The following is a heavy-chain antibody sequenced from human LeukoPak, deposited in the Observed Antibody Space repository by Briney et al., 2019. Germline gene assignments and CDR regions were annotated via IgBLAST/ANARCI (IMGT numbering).Heavy chain of an antibody. CDR3: ARAQYYYDSSGLAH. CDR2: ISSSSSYI. Sequence: GGSLRLFCAASGFTFSSYSMNWVRQAPGKGLEWVSSISSSSSYIYYADSVKGRFTISRDNAKNSLYLQMNSLRAEDTAVYYCARAQYYYDSSGLAHWGQGTLVTVSS. V-gene: IGHV3-21*01. J-gene: IGHJ5*02. CDR1: GFTFSSYS. D-gene: IGHD3-22*01.